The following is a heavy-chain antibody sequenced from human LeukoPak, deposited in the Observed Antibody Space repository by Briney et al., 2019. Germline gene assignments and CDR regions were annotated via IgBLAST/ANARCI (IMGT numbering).Heavy chain of an antibody. V-gene: IGHV3-74*01. CDR1: GFNFRNCW. Sequence: GGSLRLSCAASGFNFRNCWMNWVRQAPGKGLVWVSRINSDGSSTSYADSVKGRFTISRDNAKNTLYLQMNSLRAEDTAVYYCARYSSSWYGDAFDIWGQGTMVTVSS. CDR3: ARYSSSWYGDAFDI. CDR2: INSDGSST. J-gene: IGHJ3*02. D-gene: IGHD6-13*01.